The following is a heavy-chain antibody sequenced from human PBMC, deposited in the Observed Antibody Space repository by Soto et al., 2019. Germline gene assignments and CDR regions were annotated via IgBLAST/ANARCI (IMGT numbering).Heavy chain of an antibody. J-gene: IGHJ4*02. CDR3: ARHTPAISISDH. CDR2: IYHTGGT. CDR1: GGSISTYY. D-gene: IGHD2-15*01. Sequence: SETLSLTCTVSGGSISTYYWSWIRQPPGKGLEWIGYIYHTGGTSYNPSLKSRVTISVDTSKNQFSLKLSSVTAADTAVYYCARHTPAISISDHWGQGTLVTVSS. V-gene: IGHV4-59*08.